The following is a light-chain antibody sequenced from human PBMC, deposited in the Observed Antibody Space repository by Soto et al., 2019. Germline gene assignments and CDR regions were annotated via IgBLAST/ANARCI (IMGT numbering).Light chain of an antibody. CDR1: QSINTY. CDR3: QEYYSTPPT. CDR2: AAS. V-gene: IGKV1-39*01. J-gene: IGKJ1*01. Sequence: DIQMTQSPSSLSASVGARVTITCRASQSINTYLNWYQQKPGKAPKLLIYAASSLQSGVPSRFSGSGSGTDFTLTISSLQREDFATYYCQEYYSTPPTFGQGTKVDIK.